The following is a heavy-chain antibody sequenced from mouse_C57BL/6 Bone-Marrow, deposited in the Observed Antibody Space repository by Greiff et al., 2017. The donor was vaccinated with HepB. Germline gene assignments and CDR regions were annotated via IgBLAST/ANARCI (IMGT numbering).Heavy chain of an antibody. D-gene: IGHD2-4*01. CDR2: IDPSDSYT. J-gene: IGHJ3*01. V-gene: IGHV1-59*01. CDR3: ARYDYGGFGC. CDR1: GYTFTSYW. Sequence: QVQLQQPGAELVRPGTSVKLSCKASGYTFTSYWMHWVKQRPGQGLEWIGVIDPSDSYTNYNQKFKGKATLTVDTSSSTAYMQLSSLTSEDSAVYYCARYDYGGFGCWGQGTPFTVS.